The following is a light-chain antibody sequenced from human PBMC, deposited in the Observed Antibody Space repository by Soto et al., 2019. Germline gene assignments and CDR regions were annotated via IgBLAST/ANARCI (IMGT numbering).Light chain of an antibody. CDR1: QSISTH. V-gene: IGKV1-39*01. Sequence: DIQMTQSPSSLSASVGDRVTITCRPSQSISTHLSWYQQKPGKAPKLLIYAASSLQSGVPSRFSGSGSGTDFTLTISSLQPEDSATYYCQKTYITPLTFGPGTKVEIK. CDR3: QKTYITPLT. J-gene: IGKJ1*01. CDR2: AAS.